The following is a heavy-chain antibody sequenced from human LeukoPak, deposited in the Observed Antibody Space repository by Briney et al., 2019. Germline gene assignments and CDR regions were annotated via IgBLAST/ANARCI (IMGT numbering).Heavy chain of an antibody. J-gene: IGHJ6*02. D-gene: IGHD1-14*01. V-gene: IGHV3-11*01. CDR1: GFTFSDYY. CDR2: ISSSGRLM. Sequence: GGSLRLSCAASGFTFSDYYITWIRQAPGKGLEWVSHISSSGRLMQYADSVKGRFTITRDNAQNFMSVQMNSLKPEDTAVYYCARDTNNGLDVWGRGTTVTVSS. CDR3: ARDTNNGLDV.